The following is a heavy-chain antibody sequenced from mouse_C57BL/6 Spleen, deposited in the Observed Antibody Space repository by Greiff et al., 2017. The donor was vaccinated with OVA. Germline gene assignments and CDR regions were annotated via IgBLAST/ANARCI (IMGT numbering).Heavy chain of an antibody. Sequence: VKFQQPGAELVKPGASVKLSCKASGYTFTSYWMQWVKQRPGQGLEWIGEIDPSDSYTNSNQKFKGKATLTVDTSSSTAYMQLSSLTSEDSAVYYCARIGTGPYYYAMDYWGQGTSVTVSS. D-gene: IGHD4-1*01. CDR3: ARIGTGPYYYAMDY. CDR1: GYTFTSYW. J-gene: IGHJ4*01. V-gene: IGHV1-50*01. CDR2: IDPSDSYT.